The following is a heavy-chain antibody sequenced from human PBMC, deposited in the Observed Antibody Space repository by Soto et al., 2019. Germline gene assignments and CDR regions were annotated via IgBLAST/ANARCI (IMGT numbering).Heavy chain of an antibody. CDR1: GGSISSGDYY. J-gene: IGHJ4*02. Sequence: SETLSLTCTVSGGSISSGDYYWSWIRQPPGKGLEWIGYIYYSGSTNYNPSLKSRVTISVDTSENQFSLKLSSVTAADTAVYYCARVPSPPIAPAGMGFDYWGQGTLVTVSS. CDR3: ARVPSPPIAPAGMGFDY. CDR2: IYYSGST. D-gene: IGHD6-13*01. V-gene: IGHV4-61*08.